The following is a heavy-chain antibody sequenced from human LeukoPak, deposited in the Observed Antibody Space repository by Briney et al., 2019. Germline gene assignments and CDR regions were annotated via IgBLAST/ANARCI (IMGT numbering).Heavy chain of an antibody. CDR2: IYYSGST. Sequence: PSETLSLTCTVSGGSISSYYWSWIRQPPGKGLEWIGYIYYSGSTNYNPSLKSRVTISVDTSKNQFSLKLSSVTAADTAVYYCARGGGRSCTGGTCFLSWFDPWGQGTLVTVSS. D-gene: IGHD2-15*01. V-gene: IGHV4-59*12. CDR3: ARGGGRSCTGGTCFLSWFDP. J-gene: IGHJ5*02. CDR1: GGSISSYY.